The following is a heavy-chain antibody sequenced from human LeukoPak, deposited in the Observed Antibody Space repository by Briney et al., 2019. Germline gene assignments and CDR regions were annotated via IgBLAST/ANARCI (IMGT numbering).Heavy chain of an antibody. Sequence: GGSLRLSCAASGFTFSSYGMHWVRQAPGKGLEWVAVISYDGSNKYYADSVKGRFTISRDNSKNTLYLQMNSLRAEDTAVYYCAKNIAVALDALDIWGQGTMVTVSS. CDR1: GFTFSSYG. D-gene: IGHD6-19*01. J-gene: IGHJ3*02. V-gene: IGHV3-30*18. CDR2: ISYDGSNK. CDR3: AKNIAVALDALDI.